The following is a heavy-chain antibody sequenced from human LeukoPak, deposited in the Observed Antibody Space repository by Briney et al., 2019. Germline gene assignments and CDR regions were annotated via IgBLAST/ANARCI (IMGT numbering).Heavy chain of an antibody. D-gene: IGHD2-21*02. J-gene: IGHJ4*02. CDR1: GFTFSSYA. V-gene: IGHV3-23*01. Sequence: GGSLRLSCAASGFTFSSYAMSWVRQAPGQGLEWVSAISGSGGSTYYADSVKGRFTISRDNSKNTLYLQMNSLRAEDTAVYYCAKDPHIVVVTAIPSYFDYSGQGTLVTVSS. CDR2: ISGSGGST. CDR3: AKDPHIVVVTAIPSYFDY.